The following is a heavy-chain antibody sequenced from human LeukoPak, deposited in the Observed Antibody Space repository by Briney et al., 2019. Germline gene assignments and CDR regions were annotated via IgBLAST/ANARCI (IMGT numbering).Heavy chain of an antibody. D-gene: IGHD6-13*01. V-gene: IGHV4-34*01. CDR3: ARGKAAAGRGSWFDP. Sequence: SETPSLTCAVYGGSFSGYYWSWIRQPPGKGLEWIGEINHSGSTNYNPSLKSRVTISVDTSKNQFSLKLGSVTAADTAVYYCARGKAAAGRGSWFDPWGQGTLVTVSS. J-gene: IGHJ5*02. CDR1: GGSFSGYY. CDR2: INHSGST.